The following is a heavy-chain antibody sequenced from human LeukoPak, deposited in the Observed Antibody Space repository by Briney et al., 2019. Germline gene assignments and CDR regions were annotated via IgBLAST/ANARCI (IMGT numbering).Heavy chain of an antibody. J-gene: IGHJ4*02. D-gene: IGHD3-10*01. CDR2: INSDGSST. CDR1: GFTFSSYW. Sequence: GGSLGLSCAASGFTFSSYWMHWVRHAPGKGLVWVSRINSDGSSTSYADSVKGRFTISRDNAKNTLYLQMNSLRAEDTAVYYCARVVRVYGSVDYWGQGTLVTVSS. V-gene: IGHV3-74*01. CDR3: ARVVRVYGSVDY.